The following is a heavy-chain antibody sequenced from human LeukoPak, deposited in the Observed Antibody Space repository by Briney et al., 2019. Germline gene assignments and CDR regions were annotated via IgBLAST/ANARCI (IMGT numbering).Heavy chain of an antibody. Sequence: SLRLSCAASGFTFSSYAKHCVRQAPGKGLEWVAVISYDGSNKYYADSVKGRFTISRDNAKNSLYLQMFSLRAEDTAVYYCARDRCDGDCRDWDYWGQGTLVTVSS. D-gene: IGHD2-21*02. V-gene: IGHV3-30-3*01. CDR1: GFTFSSYA. J-gene: IGHJ4*02. CDR3: ARDRCDGDCRDWDY. CDR2: ISYDGSNK.